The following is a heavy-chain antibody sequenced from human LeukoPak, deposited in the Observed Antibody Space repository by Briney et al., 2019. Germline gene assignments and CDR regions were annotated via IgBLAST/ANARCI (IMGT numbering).Heavy chain of an antibody. D-gene: IGHD4-17*01. J-gene: IGHJ4*02. CDR3: ARGRPPHDYGTLFDC. V-gene: IGHV4-59*01. CDR2: IYYSGST. CDR1: GGAITGYY. Sequence: PSETLSLTCTVSGGAITGYYWSWIRQPPGKGLEWIGYIYYSGSTNYNPSLKSRVTMSVDTSKKQFSLKLSSVTAADTAVYYCARGRPPHDYGTLFDCWGQGTLVTVSS.